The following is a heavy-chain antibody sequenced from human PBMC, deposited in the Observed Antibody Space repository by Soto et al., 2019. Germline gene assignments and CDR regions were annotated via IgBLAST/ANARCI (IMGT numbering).Heavy chain of an antibody. Sequence: PGGSLRLSCAASGFAFSSHPMSWVRQAPERWLEWVSGISDSGGLTYNADSVKGRFTISRDNSKNTLYLQMNSLRAEDTALYYCARRAFGSSRSFDIWGQGTMVTVSS. D-gene: IGHD6-6*01. CDR3: ARRAFGSSRSFDI. CDR1: GFAFSSHP. J-gene: IGHJ3*02. V-gene: IGHV3-23*01. CDR2: ISDSGGLT.